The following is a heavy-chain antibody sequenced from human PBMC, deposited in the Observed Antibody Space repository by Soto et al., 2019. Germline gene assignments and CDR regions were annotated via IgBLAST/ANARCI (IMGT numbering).Heavy chain of an antibody. CDR3: AREGHYYDSSGYYSGAFDI. V-gene: IGHV3-30-3*01. CDR1: GFTFSSYA. D-gene: IGHD3-22*01. CDR2: ISYHGSNK. Sequence: QVQLVESGGGVVQPGRSLRLSCAASGFTFSSYAMHWVRQAPGKGLEWVAVISYHGSNKYYADSVKGRFTISRDNSKNTLYLQMNSLRAEDTAVYYCAREGHYYDSSGYYSGAFDIWGQGTMVTVSS. J-gene: IGHJ3*02.